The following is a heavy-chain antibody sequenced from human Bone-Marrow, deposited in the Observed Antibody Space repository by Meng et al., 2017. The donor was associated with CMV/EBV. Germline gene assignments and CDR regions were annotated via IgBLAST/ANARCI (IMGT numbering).Heavy chain of an antibody. D-gene: IGHD3-10*01. V-gene: IGHV5-51*01. CDR2: IYPGDSKT. J-gene: IGHJ5*02. CDR1: GYNFASYW. Sequence: GGSLRLSCKGSGYNFASYWIAWMRQRPGQGLEWVGIIYPGDSKTNYSPSLQGRVTITADKSTKIAYLQWNSLTTSDTAVYYCARGGLVRGVVLPKWVDPWGHGTLVTVSS. CDR3: ARGGLVRGVVLPKWVDP.